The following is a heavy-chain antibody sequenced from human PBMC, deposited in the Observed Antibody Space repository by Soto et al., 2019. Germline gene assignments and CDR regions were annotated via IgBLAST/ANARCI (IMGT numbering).Heavy chain of an antibody. CDR2: MNPNSGNT. CDR1: GYTFTSYD. Sequence: GASVKVSCKASGYTFTSYDINWVRQATGQGLEWMGWMNPNSGNTGYAQKFQGRVTMTRNTSISTAYMELSSVRSEDTAVYYCARGDFYYYYYGMDVWGQGTTVTVSS. CDR3: ARGDFYYYYYGMDV. J-gene: IGHJ6*02. V-gene: IGHV1-8*01.